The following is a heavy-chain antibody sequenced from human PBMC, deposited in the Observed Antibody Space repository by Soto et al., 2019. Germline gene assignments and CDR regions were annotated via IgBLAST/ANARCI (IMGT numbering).Heavy chain of an antibody. CDR1: GYTFTSYD. CDR3: ARGKGNEPNTLLRY. J-gene: IGHJ4*02. CDR2: MNPNSGNT. V-gene: IGHV1-8*01. Sequence: QVQLVQSGAEVKKPGASVKVSCKASGYTFTSYDINWVRQATGQGPEWMGWMNPNSGNTGYAQKFQGRFTMTMNTXXSTAYMELSSLRSEDTAVYYWARGKGNEPNTLLRYWGQGTLVTVSS. D-gene: IGHD2-2*02.